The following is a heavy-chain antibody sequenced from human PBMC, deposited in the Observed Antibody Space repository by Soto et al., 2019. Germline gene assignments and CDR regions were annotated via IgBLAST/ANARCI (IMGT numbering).Heavy chain of an antibody. D-gene: IGHD3-9*01. V-gene: IGHV4-34*01. CDR1: GGSFSGYY. CDR3: ARGRRILTGYSLDYYMDV. CDR2: INHSGST. J-gene: IGHJ6*03. Sequence: SETPSLTCAVYGGSFSGYYWSWIRQPPGKGLEWIGEINHSGSTNYNPSLKSRVTISVDTSKNQFSLKLSSVTAADTAVYYCARGRRILTGYSLDYYMDVWGKGTTVTVSS.